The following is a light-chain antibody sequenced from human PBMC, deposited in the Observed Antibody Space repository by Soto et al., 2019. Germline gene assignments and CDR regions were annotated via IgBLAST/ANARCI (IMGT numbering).Light chain of an antibody. CDR2: EVS. J-gene: IGLJ1*01. Sequence: QSVLTQPASVSGSPGQSITISCTGTSSDVGGYNYVSWYQQHPGKAPKLMIYEVSNRPSGVSNRFSGSKSGNTASLTISALQAEDEADYYCSSYTSSSILYVFGTGTKLTVL. V-gene: IGLV2-14*01. CDR1: SSDVGGYNY. CDR3: SSYTSSSILYV.